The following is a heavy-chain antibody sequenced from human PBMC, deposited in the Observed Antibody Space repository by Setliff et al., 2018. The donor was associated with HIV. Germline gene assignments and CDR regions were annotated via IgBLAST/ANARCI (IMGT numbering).Heavy chain of an antibody. CDR2: IFYTGSTY. J-gene: IGHJ4*02. D-gene: IGHD6-13*01. CDR1: GESFNTYF. CDR3: ARSPAAEGF. V-gene: IGHV4-39*01. Sequence: SETLSLTCAVYGESFNTYFWGWIRQPPGKGLEWIGSIFYTGSTYYYNPSLKSRVTISVDASNNQFSLKLSSVTATDTAVYYCARSPAAEGFWGQGTLVTVSS.